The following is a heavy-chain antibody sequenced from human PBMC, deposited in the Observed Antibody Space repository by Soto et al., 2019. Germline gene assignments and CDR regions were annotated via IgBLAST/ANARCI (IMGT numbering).Heavy chain of an antibody. J-gene: IGHJ6*02. Sequence: EVQVVESGGGLVQPGRSLRLSCAASGFSFDDYAMHWVRQAPGKGLEWVSGISWNSGTIGYADSVKGRFTISRDNANNCLYLQMNSLRAEETALCYCAKSTGGNANGMGVWGQGTTVIVCS. CDR3: AKSTGGNANGMGV. CDR2: ISWNSGTI. CDR1: GFSFDDYA. D-gene: IGHD2-8*02. V-gene: IGHV3-9*01.